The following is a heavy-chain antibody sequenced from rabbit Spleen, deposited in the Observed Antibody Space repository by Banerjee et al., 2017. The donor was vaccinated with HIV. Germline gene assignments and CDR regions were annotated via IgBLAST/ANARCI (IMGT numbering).Heavy chain of an antibody. CDR1: GFSFSSSDY. CDR2: IAGSSSGFT. D-gene: IGHD1-1*01. V-gene: IGHV1S40*01. Sequence: QSLEESGGDLVKPGASLTLTCTASGFSFSSSDYMCWVRQAPGKGLEWISCIAGSSSGFTYSATWAKGRFTCSKTSSTTVTLQMTSLTAADTATYFCARDSDGSGYVFGLWGQGTLVTVS. J-gene: IGHJ4*01. CDR3: ARDSDGSGYVFGL.